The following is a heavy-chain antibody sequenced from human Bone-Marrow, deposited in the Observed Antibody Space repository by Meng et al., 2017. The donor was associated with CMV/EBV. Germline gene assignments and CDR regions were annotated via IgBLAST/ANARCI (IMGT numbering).Heavy chain of an antibody. CDR1: GYSISSGYY. J-gene: IGHJ5*02. Sequence: GSLRLSCTVSGYSISSGYYWGWIRQPPGKGLEWIGSIYYSGSTYYNPSLKSRVTISVDTSKNQFSLKLSSVTAADTAVYYCARDIVVVPAAFKNWFDPWGQGTLVTVSS. D-gene: IGHD2-2*01. CDR2: IYYSGST. V-gene: IGHV4-38-2*02. CDR3: ARDIVVVPAAFKNWFDP.